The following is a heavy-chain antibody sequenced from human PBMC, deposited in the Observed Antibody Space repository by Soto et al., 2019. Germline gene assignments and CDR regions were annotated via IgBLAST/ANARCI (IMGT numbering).Heavy chain of an antibody. CDR2: IWHDGSNK. J-gene: IGHJ3*02. CDR3: ARDHQDGGYCSGGNCYSIWYAFNI. D-gene: IGHD2-15*01. Sequence: GGSLRLSCAASGFTFSSDGMHWVRQAPGKGLEWVEVIWHDGSNKDYVDSVKGRFNISRDNSKNTLYLQMNSLRADDTAVYYCARDHQDGGYCSGGNCYSIWYAFNIWGQGTMVTVSS. CDR1: GFTFSSDG. V-gene: IGHV3-33*01.